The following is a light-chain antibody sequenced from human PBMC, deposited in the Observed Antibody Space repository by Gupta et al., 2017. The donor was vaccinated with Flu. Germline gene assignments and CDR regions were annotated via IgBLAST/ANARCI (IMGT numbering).Light chain of an antibody. CDR1: QSVTNF. V-gene: IGKV1-39*01. CDR2: GAS. J-gene: IGKJ4*02. CDR3: QQGYSTPQT. Sequence: DIQMTQSPSSLSASVGDRVTITCRASQSVTNFLHWYQQKPGKAPRLLIYGASTLQGGVPSRFSGSGSGTDFTLTINRLQPEDLATYYCQQGYSTPQTFGRGTTVEIK.